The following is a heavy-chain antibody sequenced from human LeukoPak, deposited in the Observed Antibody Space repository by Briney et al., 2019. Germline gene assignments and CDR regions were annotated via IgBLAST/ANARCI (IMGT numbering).Heavy chain of an antibody. V-gene: IGHV1-18*01. Sequence: ASVKVSCKASGYTFTSYGISWVRQAPGQGLEWMGWISAYNGNTNYAQKFQSRVTMTTDTSTTTAYMELRSLTSDDTAVYYCARTWIQLCLGCFDYWGQGTLVTVSS. CDR2: ISAYNGNT. CDR3: ARTWIQLCLGCFDY. CDR1: GYTFTSYG. D-gene: IGHD5-18*01. J-gene: IGHJ4*02.